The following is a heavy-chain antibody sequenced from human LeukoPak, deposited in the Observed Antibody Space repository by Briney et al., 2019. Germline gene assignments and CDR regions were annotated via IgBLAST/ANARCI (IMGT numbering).Heavy chain of an antibody. D-gene: IGHD6-6*01. Sequence: ASVKVSCKASGYTFTSYDTNWVRQATGQGLEWMGWMNPNSGNTGYAQKFQGRVTMTRNTSISTAYMELSSLRSEDTAVYYCARAPKLIAARRLCWFDPWGQGTLVTVSS. CDR2: MNPNSGNT. V-gene: IGHV1-8*01. J-gene: IGHJ5*02. CDR3: ARAPKLIAARRLCWFDP. CDR1: GYTFTSYD.